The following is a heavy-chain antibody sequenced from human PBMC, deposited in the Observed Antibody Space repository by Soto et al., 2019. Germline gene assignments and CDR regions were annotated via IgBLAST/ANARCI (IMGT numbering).Heavy chain of an antibody. CDR3: ARQASGYYYDWFDP. Sequence: ETLSLTCTFSGDSISSSKYYWGWIRQPPGKGLEWIGSIYYSGSPYYNSSLKSRVTISVDTSNNQFSLKLSSVTAADTAVYYCARQASGYYYDWFDPWGQGTLVTVSS. V-gene: IGHV4-39*01. J-gene: IGHJ5*02. CDR2: IYYSGSP. CDR1: GDSISSSKYY. D-gene: IGHD3-22*01.